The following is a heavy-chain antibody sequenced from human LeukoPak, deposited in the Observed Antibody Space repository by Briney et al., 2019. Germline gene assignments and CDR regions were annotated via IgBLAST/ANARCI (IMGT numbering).Heavy chain of an antibody. J-gene: IGHJ4*02. CDR1: GFTFSNAW. Sequence: GSLRLSCAASGFTFSNAWMSWVRQAPGKGLEWVGRIKSKTDGGTTDYAEPVKGRFTISRDDSKNTLYLQMNSLKTEDTAVYYCTTGPQWLVHDLTDYWGQGTLVTVSS. D-gene: IGHD6-19*01. CDR3: TTGPQWLVHDLTDY. CDR2: IKSKTDGGTT. V-gene: IGHV3-15*01.